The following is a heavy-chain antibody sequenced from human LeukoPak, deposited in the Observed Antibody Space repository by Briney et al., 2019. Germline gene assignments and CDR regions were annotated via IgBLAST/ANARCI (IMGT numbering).Heavy chain of an antibody. CDR3: ARGYSSSWYYFDY. Sequence: SETLSLTCTVSGGFLISHYWTWIRQPPGKELEWIGYVYNSGTTNYNPSLKSRVTISVDTSKNQFSLKLTSVTAADTAVYYCARGYSSSWYYFDYWGQGTLVTVSS. D-gene: IGHD6-13*01. J-gene: IGHJ4*02. V-gene: IGHV4-59*11. CDR2: VYNSGTT. CDR1: GGFLISHY.